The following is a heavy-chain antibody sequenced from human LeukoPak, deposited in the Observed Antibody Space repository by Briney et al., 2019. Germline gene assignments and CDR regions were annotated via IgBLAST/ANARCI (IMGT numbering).Heavy chain of an antibody. CDR2: INPNSGGT. J-gene: IGHJ4*02. CDR3: ARGRRSSSAEG. CDR1: GYTLTELS. Sequence: ASVKVSCKVSGYTLTELSMHWVRQAPGQGLEWMGWINPNSGGTNYAQKFQGRVTMTRDTSISTAYMELSRLRSDDTAVYYCARGRRSSSAEGWGQGTLVTVSS. V-gene: IGHV1-2*02. D-gene: IGHD6-6*01.